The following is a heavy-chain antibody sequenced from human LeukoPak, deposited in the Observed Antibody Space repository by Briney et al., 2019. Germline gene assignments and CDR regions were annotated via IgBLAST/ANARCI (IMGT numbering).Heavy chain of an antibody. V-gene: IGHV4-38-2*02. CDR3: ASLYGDYVY. CDR2: IYHSGRT. CDR1: GYSISSGYY. Sequence: SETLSLTCTVSGYSISSGYYWGWIRQPPGKGLEWIGSIYHSGRTYYNPSLKSRVTISVDTSKNQFSLKLSSVTAADTAVYYCASLYGDYVYWGQGTLVTVSS. D-gene: IGHD4-17*01. J-gene: IGHJ4*02.